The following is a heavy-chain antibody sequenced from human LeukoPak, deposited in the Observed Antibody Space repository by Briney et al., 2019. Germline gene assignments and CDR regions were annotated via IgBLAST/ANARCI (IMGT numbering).Heavy chain of an antibody. J-gene: IGHJ4*02. D-gene: IGHD5-12*01. CDR2: ITSSSSKM. Sequence: GGSPRLSCAASGFILSDHYMSWIRQAPGKGLEWISYITSSSSKMFYADSVKGRFTISRDNSKNSLFLQMDSLRVEDTAVYYCARRIVAAGGYFDSWGQGILVIVSS. CDR1: GFILSDHY. V-gene: IGHV3-11*01. CDR3: ARRIVAAGGYFDS.